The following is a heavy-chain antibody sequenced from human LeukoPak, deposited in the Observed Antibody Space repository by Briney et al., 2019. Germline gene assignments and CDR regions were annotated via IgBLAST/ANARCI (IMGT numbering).Heavy chain of an antibody. J-gene: IGHJ6*03. CDR2: MNHNNGKS. D-gene: IGHD3-10*01. CDR3: ARVAGGGYYGSGSQPLYYYYYYMDV. Sequence: ASVKVSFKASGYTFTSYDINWVRQATGQGLDWMGWMNHNNGKSRYAQKFQGRVTMTRNTSISTAYMELSSLRSEDTAVYYCARVAGGGYYGSGSQPLYYYYYYMDVWGKGTTVTISS. V-gene: IGHV1-8*01. CDR1: GYTFTSYD.